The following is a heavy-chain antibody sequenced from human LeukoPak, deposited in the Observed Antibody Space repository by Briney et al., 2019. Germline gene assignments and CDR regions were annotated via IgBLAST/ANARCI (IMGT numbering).Heavy chain of an antibody. Sequence: SETLSLTCAVYGGSFSGYHWSWTRQPPGKGLEWIGEINHSGSTNYNPSLKSRVTISVDTSKNQFSLKLSSVTAADTAVYYCARALRYFDWLGWFYYYYGMDVWGQGTTVTVSS. J-gene: IGHJ6*02. CDR2: INHSGST. V-gene: IGHV4-34*01. CDR1: GGSFSGYH. CDR3: ARALRYFDWLGWFYYYYGMDV. D-gene: IGHD3-9*01.